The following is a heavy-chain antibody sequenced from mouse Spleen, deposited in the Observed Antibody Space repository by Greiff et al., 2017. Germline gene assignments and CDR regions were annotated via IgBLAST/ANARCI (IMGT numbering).Heavy chain of an antibody. CDR2: ISYDGSN. J-gene: IGHJ4*01. V-gene: IGHV3-6*01. D-gene: IGHD2-12*01. CDR3: ASGGLYSYYSYDVRGMDY. CDR1: GYSITSGYY. Sequence: EVQLQQSGPGLVKPSQSLSLTCSVTGYSITSGYYWNWIRQFPGNKLEWMGYISYDGSNNYNPSLKNRISITRDTSKNQFFLKLNSVTTEDTATYYCASGGLYSYYSYDVRGMDYWGQGTSVTVSS.